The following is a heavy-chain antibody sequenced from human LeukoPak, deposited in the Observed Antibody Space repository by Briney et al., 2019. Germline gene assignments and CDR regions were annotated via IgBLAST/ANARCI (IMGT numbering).Heavy chain of an antibody. CDR3: ARGSREMATIFDQ. V-gene: IGHV4-4*07. Sequence: SETLSLTCSVSGGSISSYYWSWLRQPAGKGLELIGRMYTNGKSDYSPSLKSRVTMSVDMSKNQVSLKLSSVTAADTAVYYCARGSREMATIFDQWGQGTLVIVS. J-gene: IGHJ4*02. CDR2: MYTNGKS. D-gene: IGHD5-24*01. CDR1: GGSISSYY.